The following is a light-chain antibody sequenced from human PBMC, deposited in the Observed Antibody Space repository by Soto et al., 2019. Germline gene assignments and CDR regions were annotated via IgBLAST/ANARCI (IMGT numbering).Light chain of an antibody. J-gene: IGKJ5*01. CDR2: GAS. V-gene: IGKV3-20*01. CDR1: QSVSSSF. Sequence: ESLLTQSPGTLSLSPGERTTLSCRASQSVSSSFLAWYQQKVGQAPRLLIYGASSRATGIPDRFSGSGSGTDFTLIISRLEPEDFAVYYCQQYGSSPRTFGQGTRLEIK. CDR3: QQYGSSPRT.